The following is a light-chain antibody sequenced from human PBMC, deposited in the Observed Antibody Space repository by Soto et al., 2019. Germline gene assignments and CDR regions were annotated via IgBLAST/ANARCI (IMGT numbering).Light chain of an antibody. V-gene: IGKV3-20*01. J-gene: IGKJ1*01. CDR1: QSVSSSY. Sequence: EIVLTQSPGTLSLSPGERATLSCRASQSVSSSYLAWYQQKPGQAPRLLIYGASSRATGIPDRFSGSGSGTHVTLTISRLEPEDFAVYYCPQYGSSPGTFGQGTKVAIK. CDR2: GAS. CDR3: PQYGSSPGT.